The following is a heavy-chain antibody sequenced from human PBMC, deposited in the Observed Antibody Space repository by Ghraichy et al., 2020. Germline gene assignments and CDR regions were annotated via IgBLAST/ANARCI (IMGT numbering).Heavy chain of an antibody. D-gene: IGHD3-16*02. Sequence: LSLTCAASGFTFSSYSMNWVRQAPGKELEWVSSISSSSSYIYYADSVKGRFTISRDNAKNSLYLQMNSLRAEDTAVYYCARDHDYIWGSYRYSSRSDAFDIWGQGTMVTVSS. CDR1: GFTFSSYS. CDR2: ISSSSSYI. CDR3: ARDHDYIWGSYRYSSRSDAFDI. J-gene: IGHJ3*02. V-gene: IGHV3-21*01.